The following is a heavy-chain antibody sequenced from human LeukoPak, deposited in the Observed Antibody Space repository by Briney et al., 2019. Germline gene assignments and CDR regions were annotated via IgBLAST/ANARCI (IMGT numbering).Heavy chain of an antibody. D-gene: IGHD3-10*01. CDR2: ISDSDGNT. CDR1: RFTSSGYA. CDR3: AKDTKWFGGGFDY. Sequence: GRSLRLSCAASRFTSSGYAMSWVRQAPEKGLEWVSGISDSDGNTYYADSVKRRFTISRDNSKNTVYLHMNRLRAEDTAVYQCAKDTKWFGGGFDYWGQGALVTVSS. J-gene: IGHJ4*02. V-gene: IGHV3-23*01.